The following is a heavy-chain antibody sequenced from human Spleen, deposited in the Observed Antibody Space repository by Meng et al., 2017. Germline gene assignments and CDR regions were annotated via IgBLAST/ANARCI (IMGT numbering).Heavy chain of an antibody. CDR2: IYTGGST. V-gene: IGHV3-66*02. CDR1: GFTVNNYY. CDR3: ARLMG. J-gene: IGHJ4*02. D-gene: IGHD5-24*01. Sequence: GGSLRLSCAASGFTVNNYYMTWVRQAPGKGLEWVSVIYTGGSTNYADSVRGRFTISRDNSKNTVYLQMNSLRPDDTAVYYCARLMGWGQGTLVTVSS.